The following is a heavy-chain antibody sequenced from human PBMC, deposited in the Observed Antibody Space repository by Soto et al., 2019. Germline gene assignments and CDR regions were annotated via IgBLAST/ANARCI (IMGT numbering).Heavy chain of an antibody. CDR3: AKEGSDYDILTGSGYYGMDV. D-gene: IGHD3-9*01. CDR2: ISYDGSNK. J-gene: IGHJ6*02. V-gene: IGHV3-30*18. Sequence: QVQLVESGGGVVQPGRSLRLSCAASGFTFSSYGMHWVRQAPGKGLEWVAVISYDGSNKYYADSVKGRFTISRDNSKNPLYLQMNSLRAEDTAVYYRAKEGSDYDILTGSGYYGMDVWGQGTTVTVSS. CDR1: GFTFSSYG.